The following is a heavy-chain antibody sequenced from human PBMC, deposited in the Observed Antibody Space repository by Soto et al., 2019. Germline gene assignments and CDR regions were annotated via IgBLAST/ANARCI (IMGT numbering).Heavy chain of an antibody. CDR1: GYTFTSYG. D-gene: IGHD6-13*01. CDR2: ISAYNGNT. J-gene: IGHJ4*02. Sequence: ASMKVSCKXSGYTFTSYGLSWVRQAPGQGLEWMGWISAYNGNTNYAQKLQGRVTMTTDTSTSTAYMELRSLRSDVTAVYYCASPGPYSSSWAPDYWGQGTLVTVSS. CDR3: ASPGPYSSSWAPDY. V-gene: IGHV1-18*01.